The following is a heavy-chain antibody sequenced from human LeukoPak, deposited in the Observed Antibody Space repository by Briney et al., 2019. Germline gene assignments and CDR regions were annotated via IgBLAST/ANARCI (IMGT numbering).Heavy chain of an antibody. D-gene: IGHD4-23*01. Sequence: GGSLRLSCAASGFTISGYAMSWVRQAPGKGLEWVSSVSASGGSAYYADSMRDRFIVSRDNSNNTVSLQMNSLRAEDTAIYYCVKDKGDYGGDAFHIWGQGTMVTVSS. CDR3: VKDKGDYGGDAFHI. V-gene: IGHV3-23*01. CDR2: VSASGGSA. CDR1: GFTISGYA. J-gene: IGHJ3*02.